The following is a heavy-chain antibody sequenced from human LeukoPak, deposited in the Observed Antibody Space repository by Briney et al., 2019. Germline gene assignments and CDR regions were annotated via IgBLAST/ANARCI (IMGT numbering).Heavy chain of an antibody. CDR2: ISAYNGNT. V-gene: IGHV1-18*01. CDR1: GYTFTTYG. Sequence: CGSVKVSCKASGYTFTTYGFTWVRQAPGQGLEGRGWISAYNGNTNYAQKLQGRVTMTTDTSTSTAYMELRSLRSDDTAVYYCAIRSDGAYCGGDCFYLDYWGQGSLITVSS. J-gene: IGHJ4*02. CDR3: AIRSDGAYCGGDCFYLDY. D-gene: IGHD2-21*02.